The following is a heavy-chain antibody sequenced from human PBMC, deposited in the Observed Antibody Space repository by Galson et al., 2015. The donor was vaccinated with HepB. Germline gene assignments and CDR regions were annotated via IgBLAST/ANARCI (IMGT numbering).Heavy chain of an antibody. D-gene: IGHD1-1*01. V-gene: IGHV5-51*03. CDR2: IYPADSDT. Sequence: QSGAEVKKPGESLKISCKGSGYSFSTYWIGWVRQMPGKGLDWMGIIYPADSDTKYSPSFEGQVTISADKSISTAYLQLSSLKASDTAMYYCARSGRVQLWSWGYFDYWGQGTLVTVSS. CDR3: ARSGRVQLWSWGYFDY. J-gene: IGHJ4*02. CDR1: GYSFSTYW.